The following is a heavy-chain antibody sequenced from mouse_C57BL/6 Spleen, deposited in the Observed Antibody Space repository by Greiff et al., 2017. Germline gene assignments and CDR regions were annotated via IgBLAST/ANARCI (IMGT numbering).Heavy chain of an antibody. CDR1: GYTFTRYW. D-gene: IGHD2-5*01. CDR2: IYPGSGST. CDR3: ARSSNYAGAMDY. Sequence: QVQLQQPGAELVKPGASVKMSCKASGYTFTRYWITWVKQRPGQGLEWIGDIYPGSGSTNDNEKFKSKATLTVDTSSSTAYMQRSSRTSEDSAVYYCARSSNYAGAMDYWGQGTSVTVSS. V-gene: IGHV1-55*01. J-gene: IGHJ4*01.